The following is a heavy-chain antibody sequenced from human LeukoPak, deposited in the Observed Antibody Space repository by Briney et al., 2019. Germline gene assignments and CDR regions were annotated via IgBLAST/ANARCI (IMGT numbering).Heavy chain of an antibody. J-gene: IGHJ4*02. Sequence: GESLKISCKGSGYLFTTYWIGWVRQMPGKGLEWMGIISPGDSDTRYSPSFRGQVTISADKSITTSYLQWSSLKASDTAMYYCARRYSNGLYDYFDYWGQGTLVTVSS. CDR3: ARRYSNGLYDYFDY. V-gene: IGHV5-51*01. CDR2: ISPGDSDT. D-gene: IGHD6-19*01. CDR1: GYLFTTYW.